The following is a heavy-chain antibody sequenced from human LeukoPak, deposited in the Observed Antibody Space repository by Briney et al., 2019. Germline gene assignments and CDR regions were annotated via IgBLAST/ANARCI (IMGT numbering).Heavy chain of an antibody. D-gene: IGHD6-25*01. CDR3: ARGPAAVGWFDP. CDR1: GGSISSYY. V-gene: IGHV4-59*01. Sequence: SETLSLTCTVSGGSISSYYWSWIRQPPGEGVEWIGYIYYSGSTNYNPSLKSRVTISVDTSKNQFSLKLSSVTAADTAVYYCARGPAAVGWFDPWGQGTLVTVSS. J-gene: IGHJ5*02. CDR2: IYYSGST.